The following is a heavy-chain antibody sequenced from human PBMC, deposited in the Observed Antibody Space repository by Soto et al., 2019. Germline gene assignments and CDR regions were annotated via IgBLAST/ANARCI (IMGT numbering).Heavy chain of an antibody. Sequence: QLQLVQSGAEVKKPGSSVKVSCKASGGTFSSYAISWVRQAPGQGLEWMGGIIPIFGTSNYSQKFQGRVTITADETTTRAYMELSSLRSEDTAVYYCASQNPRYSGRYMYYYYGMDVWGQGTTVNVSS. CDR2: IIPIFGTS. D-gene: IGHD1-26*01. J-gene: IGHJ6*01. CDR3: ASQNPRYSGRYMYYYYGMDV. CDR1: GGTFSSYA. V-gene: IGHV1-69*01.